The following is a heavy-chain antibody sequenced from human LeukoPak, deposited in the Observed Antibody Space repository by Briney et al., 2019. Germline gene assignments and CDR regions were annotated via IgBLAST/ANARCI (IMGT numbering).Heavy chain of an antibody. V-gene: IGHV4-4*07. CDR2: IYTSGST. D-gene: IGHD2-2*02. Sequence: PSETLSLTCTVSGGSISSYYWSWIRQPAGKGLEWIGRIYTSGSTNYNPSLKSRVTMSVDTSKNQFSLKLSSVTAAGTAVYYCARTRTGYCSSTSCYTTNFDYWGQGTLVTVSS. CDR1: GGSISSYY. CDR3: ARTRTGYCSSTSCYTTNFDY. J-gene: IGHJ4*02.